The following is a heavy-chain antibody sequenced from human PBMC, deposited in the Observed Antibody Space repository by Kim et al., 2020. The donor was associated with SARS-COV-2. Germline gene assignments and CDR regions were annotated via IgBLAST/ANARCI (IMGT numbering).Heavy chain of an antibody. CDR2: IKSKTDGGTT. Sequence: GGSLRLSCAASGFTFSNAWMSWVRQAPGKGLEWVGRIKSKTDGGTTDYAAPVKGRFTISRDDSKNTLYLQMNSLKTEDTAVYYCTTDRSNYGSGGFDYWGQGTLVTVSS. CDR1: GFTFSNAW. CDR3: TTDRSNYGSGGFDY. V-gene: IGHV3-15*01. J-gene: IGHJ4*02. D-gene: IGHD3-10*01.